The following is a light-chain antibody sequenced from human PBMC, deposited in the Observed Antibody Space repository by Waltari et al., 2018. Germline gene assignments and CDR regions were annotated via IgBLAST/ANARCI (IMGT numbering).Light chain of an antibody. CDR2: EAS. CDR3: QQYNSYSLLT. J-gene: IGKJ4*01. CDR1: QSISKW. V-gene: IGKV1-5*03. Sequence: DIRMTQSPSTLSASAGDRVILPRLASQSISKWLAWYQHQPEEDPKLLTYEASPLQSGVPSRFSGTGSGTDFTRIISSLQPDDFAAYYCQQYNSYSLLTCGGGTKVEIK.